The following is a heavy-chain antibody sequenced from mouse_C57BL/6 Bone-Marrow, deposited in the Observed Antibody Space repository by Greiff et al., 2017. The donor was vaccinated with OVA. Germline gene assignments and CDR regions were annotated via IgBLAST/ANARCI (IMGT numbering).Heavy chain of an antibody. V-gene: IGHV1-18*01. Sequence: VQLQQSGPELVKPGASVKIPCKASGYTFTDYNMDWVKQSHGKSLEWIGDINPNNGGTIYNQKFKGKATLTVDKSSSTAYMELRSLTSEDTAVYYCARMRYNWYFDVWGTGTTVTVSS. CDR2: INPNNGGT. CDR3: ARMRYNWYFDV. J-gene: IGHJ1*03. D-gene: IGHD1-1*01. CDR1: GYTFTDYN.